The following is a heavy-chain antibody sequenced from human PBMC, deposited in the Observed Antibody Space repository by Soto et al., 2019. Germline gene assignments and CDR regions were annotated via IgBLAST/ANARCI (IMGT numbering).Heavy chain of an antibody. CDR1: GYTFTRYA. D-gene: IGHD2-15*01. Sequence: ASVKVSCKASGYTFTRYAMHWVRQAPGQRLEWMGWINAVNGKAKYAQKFQGRVTITADESTSTAYMELSSLRSEDTAVYYCAGDWAVVPHYYGMDVWGQGTTVTVSS. CDR2: INAVNGKA. CDR3: AGDWAVVPHYYGMDV. V-gene: IGHV1-3*01. J-gene: IGHJ6*02.